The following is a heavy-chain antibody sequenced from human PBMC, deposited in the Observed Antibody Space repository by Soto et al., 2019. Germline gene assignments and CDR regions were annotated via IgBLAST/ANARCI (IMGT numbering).Heavy chain of an antibody. Sequence: ASVTVSCKASGYTFTSYDINWVRQATGQGLEWMGWMNPNSGNTGYAQKFQGRVTMTRNTSISTAYMELSSLRSEDTAVYYCARGTYYYSYLDVWGKGTTVTVSS. CDR2: MNPNSGNT. J-gene: IGHJ6*03. V-gene: IGHV1-8*01. CDR1: GYTFTSYD. CDR3: ARGTYYYSYLDV.